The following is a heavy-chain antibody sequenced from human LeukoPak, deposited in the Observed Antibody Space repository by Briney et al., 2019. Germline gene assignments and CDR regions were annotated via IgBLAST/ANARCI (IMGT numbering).Heavy chain of an antibody. V-gene: IGHV5-51*01. CDR2: MYPGDSDT. D-gene: IGHD3/OR15-3a*01. J-gene: IGHJ4*02. CDR3: ARIVRGTGSFDY. CDR1: GYSFTSYW. Sequence: GESLQISCKGSGYSFTSYWIAWVRQLPGKGLEWMGIMYPGDSDTRYSPSFQGQVTISADKSISTAYLQWSSLKASDTAMYYCARIVRGTGSFDYWGQGTLVTVSS.